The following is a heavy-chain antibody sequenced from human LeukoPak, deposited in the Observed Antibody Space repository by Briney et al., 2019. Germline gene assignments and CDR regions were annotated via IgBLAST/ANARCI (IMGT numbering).Heavy chain of an antibody. Sequence: GGSLRLSCTASTFTLSTSWMTWVRQAPGRGLEWVANINQDGSDTQYVDSVKGRFTISRDIAKNSVHLQMNSLRVEDTAMYYCARDPYSVSYGAFDIWGEETRVTVSS. CDR1: TFTLSTSW. D-gene: IGHD1-26*01. CDR3: ARDPYSVSYGAFDI. J-gene: IGHJ3*02. CDR2: INQDGSDT. V-gene: IGHV3-7*05.